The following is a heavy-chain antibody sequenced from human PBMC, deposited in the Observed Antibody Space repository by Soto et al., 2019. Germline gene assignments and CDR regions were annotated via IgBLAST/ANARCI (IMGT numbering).Heavy chain of an antibody. Sequence: ASVKVSCKVSGYTLTELSMHWVRQAPGKGLEWMGGFDPEDGETIYAQKFQGRVTMTEDTSTDTAYMELSSLRSEDTTVYYCATDQRRFGDPAGMDVWGQGTTVTVSS. CDR3: ATDQRRFGDPAGMDV. V-gene: IGHV1-24*01. D-gene: IGHD3-10*01. J-gene: IGHJ6*02. CDR1: GYTLTELS. CDR2: FDPEDGET.